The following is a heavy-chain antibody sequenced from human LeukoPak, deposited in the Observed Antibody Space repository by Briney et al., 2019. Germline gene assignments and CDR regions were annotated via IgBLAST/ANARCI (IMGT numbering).Heavy chain of an antibody. J-gene: IGHJ4*02. CDR1: GGSISSGSYY. V-gene: IGHV4-61*02. CDR3: ARAAEYRYCSSTSCYIGILLDY. D-gene: IGHD2-2*02. CDR2: IYTSGST. Sequence: SETLSLTCTVSGGSISSGSYYWSWIRQPAGKGLEWIGRIYTSGSTNYNPSLKSRVTISVDTSKNQFSLKLSSVTAADTAVYYCARAAEYRYCSSTSCYIGILLDYWGQGTLVTVSS.